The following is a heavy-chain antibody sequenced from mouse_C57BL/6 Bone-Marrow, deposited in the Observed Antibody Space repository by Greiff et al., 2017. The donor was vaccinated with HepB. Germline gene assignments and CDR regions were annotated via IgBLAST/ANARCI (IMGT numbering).Heavy chain of an antibody. D-gene: IGHD2-5*01. V-gene: IGHV1-75*01. CDR1: GYTFTDYY. CDR2: IFPGSAST. CDR3: ARWNYSNFLAWFAY. J-gene: IGHJ3*01. Sequence: QVQLQQSGPELVKPGASVKISCKASGYTFTDYYINWVKQRPGQGLEWIGWIFPGSASTYYNEKFKGKATLTVDKSSSTAYMLLSSLTSEDSAVYFCARWNYSNFLAWFAYWGQGTLVTVSA.